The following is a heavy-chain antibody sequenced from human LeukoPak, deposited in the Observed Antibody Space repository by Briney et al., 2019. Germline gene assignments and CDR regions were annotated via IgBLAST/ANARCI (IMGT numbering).Heavy chain of an antibody. CDR2: IKSKTDGGTT. CDR3: TTGFITVDGAFDI. V-gene: IGHV3-15*01. J-gene: IGHJ3*02. Sequence: PGGSLRLSCAASGFTFSNAWMSWVRQAPGKGLEWVGRIKSKTDGGTTDYAAPVKGRFTISRDDSKNTLDLQMNSLKTEDTAVYYCTTGFITVDGAFDIWGQGTMVTVSS. D-gene: IGHD3-22*01. CDR1: GFTFSNAW.